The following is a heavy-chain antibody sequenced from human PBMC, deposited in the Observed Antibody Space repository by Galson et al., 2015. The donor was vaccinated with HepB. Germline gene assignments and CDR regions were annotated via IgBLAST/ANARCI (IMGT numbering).Heavy chain of an antibody. CDR1: GGSISSGGYY. J-gene: IGHJ6*02. Sequence: LSLTCTVSGGSISSGGYYWSWIRQHPGKGLEWIGYIYYSGSTYYNPSLKSRVTISVDTSKNQFSLKLSSVTAADTAVYYCARDRGGGARNYYYYYGMHVWGQGTTVPVSS. CDR2: IYYSGST. V-gene: IGHV4-31*03. CDR3: ARDRGGGARNYYYYYGMHV. D-gene: IGHD3-10*01.